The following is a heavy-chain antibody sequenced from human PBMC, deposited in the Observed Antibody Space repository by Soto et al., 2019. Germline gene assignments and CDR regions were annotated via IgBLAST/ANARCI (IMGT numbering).Heavy chain of an antibody. CDR3: ARSLSVAASSGFDF. CDR2: IDWADDK. V-gene: IGHV2-70*13. J-gene: IGHJ4*02. Sequence: SGPTVVNPTETPTLTCNFSGFSLNTGGICVSWIRQPPGKALEWLGLIDWADDKDYRTSLKTRLTISKDSSKNQVVLTMTNMDPVDTATYYCARSLSVAASSGFDFWGQGILVTVSS. D-gene: IGHD2-15*01. CDR1: GFSLNTGGIC.